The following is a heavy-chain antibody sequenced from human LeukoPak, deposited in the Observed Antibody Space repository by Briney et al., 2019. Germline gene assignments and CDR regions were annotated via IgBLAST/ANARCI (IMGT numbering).Heavy chain of an antibody. CDR1: GYTFTGFY. Sequence: ASVKVSCKASGYTFTGFYIHWVRQAPGQGLQWMGWINPNSGDTNYAQNFQGRVTMTTDTSISTAYMDLSRLKSDDTAVYYCARDWLLRYLEGGFDSWGQGTLVTVSS. J-gene: IGHJ4*02. CDR2: INPNSGDT. CDR3: ARDWLLRYLEGGFDS. D-gene: IGHD3-3*01. V-gene: IGHV1-2*02.